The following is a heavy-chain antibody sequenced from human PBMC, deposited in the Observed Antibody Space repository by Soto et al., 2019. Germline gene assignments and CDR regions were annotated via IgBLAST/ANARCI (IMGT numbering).Heavy chain of an antibody. Sequence: VQLLESGGGLVQPGGSLRLSCAASGFTFSIYAMNWVRQAPGKGPEWVSFISGSGDSTYYADSVKGRFIISRDNFRNTLYLHMNSLRAEDTAVYYCAKRAGDGNFDYWGQGTLVTVSS. CDR2: ISGSGDST. J-gene: IGHJ4*02. CDR3: AKRAGDGNFDY. CDR1: GFTFSIYA. D-gene: IGHD4-17*01. V-gene: IGHV3-23*01.